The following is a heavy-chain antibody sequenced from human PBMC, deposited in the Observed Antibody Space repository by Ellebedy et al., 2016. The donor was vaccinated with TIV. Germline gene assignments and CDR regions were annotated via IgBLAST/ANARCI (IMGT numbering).Heavy chain of an antibody. CDR2: IRNDGNNA. D-gene: IGHD3-10*01. CDR1: GSTFSSYG. J-gene: IGHJ5*01. V-gene: IGHV3-33*01. CDR3: ARWYGSGTYYLDP. Sequence: GESLKISCAASGSTFSSYGMHWVRQAPGKGLEWVAAIRNDGNNAYYADSVKGRFTISKENSKNTLYLQMNSLRAEDTALYYCARWYGSGTYYLDPWGQGTLVTVSS.